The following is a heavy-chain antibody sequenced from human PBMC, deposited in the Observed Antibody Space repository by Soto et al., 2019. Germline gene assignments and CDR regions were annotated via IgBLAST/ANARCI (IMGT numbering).Heavy chain of an antibody. CDR3: ARSAVAATDWFDP. J-gene: IGHJ5*02. D-gene: IGHD6-19*01. CDR2: IYNSGST. Sequence: PSETLSLTCTVSGGSISSSSYYWGWVRQPPGKGLEWIGSIYNSGSTNYNPSLKSRVTISVDTSKNQFSLKLSSVTAADTAVYYCARSAVAATDWFDPWGQGTLVTVSS. V-gene: IGHV4-39*07. CDR1: GGSISSSSYY.